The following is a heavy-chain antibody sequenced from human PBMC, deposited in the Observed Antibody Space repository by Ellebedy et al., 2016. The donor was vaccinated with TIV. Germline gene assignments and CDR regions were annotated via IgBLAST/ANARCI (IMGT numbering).Heavy chain of an antibody. CDR1: GGSFSGYY. D-gene: IGHD3-22*01. CDR2: INHSGST. V-gene: IGHV4-34*01. J-gene: IGHJ4*02. Sequence: SETLSLTCAVYGGSFSGYYWSWIRQPPGKGLEWIGEINHSGSTNYNPSLKSRVTVSVDTSKNQFSLKLSSVTAADTAVYYCAGTDSSGSLYWGQGTLVTVSS. CDR3: AGTDSSGSLY.